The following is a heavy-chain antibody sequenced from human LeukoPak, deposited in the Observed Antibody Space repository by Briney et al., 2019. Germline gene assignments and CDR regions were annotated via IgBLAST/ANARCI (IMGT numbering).Heavy chain of an antibody. J-gene: IGHJ2*01. CDR1: GFTFSSYG. V-gene: IGHV3-30*03. CDR2: ISYDGSNK. CDR3: ARVGYCSSTSCYSPYWYFDL. Sequence: PGGSLRLSCAASGFTFSSYGMHWVRQAPGKGLEWVAVISYDGSNKYYADSVKGRFTISRDNSKNTLYLQMNSLRAEDTAVYYCARVGYCSSTSCYSPYWYFDLWGRGTLVTVSS. D-gene: IGHD2-2*01.